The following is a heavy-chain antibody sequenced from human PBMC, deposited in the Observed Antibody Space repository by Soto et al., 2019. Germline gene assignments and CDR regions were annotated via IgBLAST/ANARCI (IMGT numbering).Heavy chain of an antibody. CDR1: GFTFSSYA. Sequence: QVQLVESGGGVVQPGRSLRLSCAASGFTFSSYAMHWVRQAPGKGLEWVAVISYDGSNKYYADSVKGRFTISRDNSKNTLYLQMNSLRAEDTAVYYCARDRWLLRVPVYWGQGTLVTVSS. V-gene: IGHV3-30-3*01. CDR2: ISYDGSNK. D-gene: IGHD3-22*01. J-gene: IGHJ4*02. CDR3: ARDRWLLRVPVY.